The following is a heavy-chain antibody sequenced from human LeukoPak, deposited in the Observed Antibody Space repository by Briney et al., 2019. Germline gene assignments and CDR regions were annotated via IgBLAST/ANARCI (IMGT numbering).Heavy chain of an antibody. J-gene: IGHJ4*02. CDR3: ARGYCSGGSCYPGEFDY. D-gene: IGHD2-15*01. Sequence: SETLSLTCAVYGGSFSGYYWSWIRQPPGKGLEWSGYIYYSGSTNYNPSLKSRVTISVDTSKNQFSLKLSSVTAADTAVYYCARGYCSGGSCYPGEFDYWGQGTLVTVSS. V-gene: IGHV4-59*01. CDR1: GGSFSGYY. CDR2: IYYSGST.